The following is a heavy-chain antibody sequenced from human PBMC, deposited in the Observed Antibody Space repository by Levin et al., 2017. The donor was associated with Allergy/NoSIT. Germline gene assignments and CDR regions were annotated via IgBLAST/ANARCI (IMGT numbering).Heavy chain of an antibody. J-gene: IGHJ4*02. CDR1: GFTFSSYE. D-gene: IGHD3-3*01. V-gene: IGHV3-48*03. Sequence: GESLKISCAASGFTFSSYEMNWVRRAPGKGLEWVSYISSTGSTIYSADSVKGRFTISRDNAKNSLYLHMNSLRAEDTAVYYCARQLGNFWSSYNYFDYWGQGTLVTVSS. CDR3: ARQLGNFWSSYNYFDY. CDR2: ISSTGSTI.